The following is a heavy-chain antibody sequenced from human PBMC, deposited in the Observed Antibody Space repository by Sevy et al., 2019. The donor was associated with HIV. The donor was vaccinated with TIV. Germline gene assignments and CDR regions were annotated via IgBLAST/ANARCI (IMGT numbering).Heavy chain of an antibody. CDR2: IVVGSGNT. D-gene: IGHD5-18*01. CDR1: GFTFTSSA. CDR3: AAGRYSYGQNYYYYYGMDV. V-gene: IGHV1-58*01. J-gene: IGHJ6*02. Sequence: ASVKVSCKASGFTFTSSAVQWVRQARGQRLEWIGWIVVGSGNTNYAQKFQERVTITRDMSTSTAYMELSSLRSEDTAVYYCAAGRYSYGQNYYYYYGMDVWGQGTTVTVSS.